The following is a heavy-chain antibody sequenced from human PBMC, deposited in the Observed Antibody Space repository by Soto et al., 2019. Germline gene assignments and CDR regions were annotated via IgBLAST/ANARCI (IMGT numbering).Heavy chain of an antibody. J-gene: IGHJ4*02. CDR2: IYTSGST. Sequence: QVQLQESGPGLVKPSETLSLTCTVSGGSISSYYWSWIRQPPGKGLEWIGYIYTSGSTNYNPSLKSRVTMSVDTSKNQFSLKLSSVTAADTAVYYCARDFSGTVGYYFDYWGQGTLVTVSS. V-gene: IGHV4-4*08. CDR1: GGSISSYY. D-gene: IGHD4-17*01. CDR3: ARDFSGTVGYYFDY.